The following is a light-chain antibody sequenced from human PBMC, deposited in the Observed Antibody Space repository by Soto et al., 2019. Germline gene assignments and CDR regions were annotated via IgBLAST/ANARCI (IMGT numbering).Light chain of an antibody. CDR3: QQYNNWPQT. Sequence: TMMTQSPDSLSVSLGERATLSCRASQSLRGSLAWYQQKPGQAPRLLIYDASTRATGIPARFSGSGSGTDGTLTISGLKPEDGSVYDCQQYNNWPQTFGQGTKVDIK. CDR1: QSLRGS. CDR2: DAS. J-gene: IGKJ1*01. V-gene: IGKV3-15*01.